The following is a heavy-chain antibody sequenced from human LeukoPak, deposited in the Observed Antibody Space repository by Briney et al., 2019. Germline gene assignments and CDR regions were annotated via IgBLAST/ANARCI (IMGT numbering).Heavy chain of an antibody. V-gene: IGHV3-23*01. D-gene: IGHD1-26*01. Sequence: GGSLRLSCAASGFTFSSYAMSWVRQAPGKGLEWVSAISGSGGSTYYADSVKGQFTISRDNSKNTLYLQMNSLRAEDTAVYYCAKDVDSGSYYFDYWGQGTLVTVSS. CDR3: AKDVDSGSYYFDY. CDR1: GFTFSSYA. CDR2: ISGSGGST. J-gene: IGHJ4*02.